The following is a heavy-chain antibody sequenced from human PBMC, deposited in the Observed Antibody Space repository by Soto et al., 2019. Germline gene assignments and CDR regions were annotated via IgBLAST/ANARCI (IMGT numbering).Heavy chain of an antibody. CDR1: GGTFSSYA. V-gene: IGHV1-69*01. CDR3: ARGQDVDTAMVMRNGEYYFDY. J-gene: IGHJ4*02. CDR2: IIPIFGTA. Sequence: QVQLVQSGAEVKKPGSSVKVSCKASGGTFSSYAISWVRQAPGQGLEWMGGIIPIFGTANYAQKFQGRVTITADESTSPASMELSSLRSEDTAVYYCARGQDVDTAMVMRNGEYYFDYWGQGTLVTVSS. D-gene: IGHD5-18*01.